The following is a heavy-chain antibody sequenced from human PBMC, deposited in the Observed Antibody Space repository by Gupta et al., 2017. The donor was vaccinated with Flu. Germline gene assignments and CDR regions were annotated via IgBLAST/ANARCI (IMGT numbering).Heavy chain of an antibody. CDR3: ARGTYSSSWSSNFDS. D-gene: IGHD6-13*01. J-gene: IGHJ4*02. CDR1: GGSFRSYF. Sequence: QVQLQQWGAGLVKSSETLSLTCAVYGGSFRSYFWSWIRQSPGKGLEWIGEINRSGSTPYNPSLERRVTISFDASKSQFFLKVTSVTAADTAIYYCARGTYSSSWSSNFDSWGQGTLVTVSS. CDR2: INRSGST. V-gene: IGHV4-34*01.